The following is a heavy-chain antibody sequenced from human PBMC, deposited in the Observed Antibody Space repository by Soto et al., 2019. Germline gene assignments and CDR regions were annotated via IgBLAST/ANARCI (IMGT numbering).Heavy chain of an antibody. Sequence: PSETLSLTCTVSGGSISSSSYYWGWIRQPPGKGLEWIGSIYYSGSTYYNPSLKSRVTISVDTSKNQFSLKLSSVTAADTAVYYCARHSEWLFHFDYWGQGTLVTVSS. J-gene: IGHJ4*02. CDR3: ARHSEWLFHFDY. V-gene: IGHV4-39*01. CDR2: IYYSGST. D-gene: IGHD3-3*01. CDR1: GGSISSSSYY.